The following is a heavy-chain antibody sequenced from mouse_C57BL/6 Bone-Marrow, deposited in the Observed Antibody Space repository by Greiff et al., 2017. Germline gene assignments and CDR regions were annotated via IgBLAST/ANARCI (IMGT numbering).Heavy chain of an antibody. CDR1: GYTFTSYW. V-gene: IGHV1-50*01. D-gene: IGHD1-1*01. CDR2: IDPSDSYT. J-gene: IGHJ3*01. CDR3: AREDYYGSSPFAY. Sequence: QVHVKQPGAELVKPGASVKLSCKASGYTFTSYWMQWVKQRPGQGLEWIGEIDPSDSYTNYNQKFKGKATLTVDTSSSTAYMQLSSLTSEDSAVYYCAREDYYGSSPFAYWGQGTLVTVSA.